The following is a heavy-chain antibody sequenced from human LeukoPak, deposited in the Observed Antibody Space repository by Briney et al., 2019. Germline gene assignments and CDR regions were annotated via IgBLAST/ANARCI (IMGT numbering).Heavy chain of an antibody. CDR1: GFTFSSYG. D-gene: IGHD3-10*02. V-gene: IGHV3-30*02. J-gene: IGHJ4*02. Sequence: GGSLRLSCAASGFTFSSYGMHWVRQAPGKGLEWVAFIRYDGSNKYYADSVKGRFTISRDNSKNTLYVQMNSLRAEDTAVYYCAKESTMLSGSPDYWGQGTLGTVSS. CDR2: IRYDGSNK. CDR3: AKESTMLSGSPDY.